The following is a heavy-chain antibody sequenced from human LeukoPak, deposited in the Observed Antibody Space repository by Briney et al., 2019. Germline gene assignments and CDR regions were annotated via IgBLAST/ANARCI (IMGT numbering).Heavy chain of an antibody. D-gene: IGHD5-24*01. V-gene: IGHV3-23*01. J-gene: IGHJ5*02. CDR3: AKEREDNWFDH. CDR1: GFSFSTYA. CDR2: ISGSGGST. Sequence: GGSLRLSCAPSGFSFSTYAMSWVRQAPGKGLEWVSAISGSGGSTYYADSVKGRFTISRDNSKNTLYLQMNSLRAEDTAVYYCAKEREDNWFDHWGQGTLVTVSS.